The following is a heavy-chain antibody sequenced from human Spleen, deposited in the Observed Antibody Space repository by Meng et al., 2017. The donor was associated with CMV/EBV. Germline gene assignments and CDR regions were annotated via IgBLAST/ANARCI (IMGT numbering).Heavy chain of an antibody. J-gene: IGHJ5*02. D-gene: IGHD4/OR15-4a*01. Sequence: ASVKVSCNASGYTFTDYGFSWLRQAPGRGLEWMAWISAYNGGTRYAQNLQGRVTLTTDTSTSTAYMERRSLRSDDTAVYYCARDDYGANSNWFDPWGQGTLVTVSS. CDR2: ISAYNGGT. CDR1: GYTFTDYG. CDR3: ARDDYGANSNWFDP. V-gene: IGHV1-18*01.